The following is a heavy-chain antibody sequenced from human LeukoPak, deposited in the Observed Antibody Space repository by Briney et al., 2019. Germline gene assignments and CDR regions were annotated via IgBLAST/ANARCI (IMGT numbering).Heavy chain of an antibody. CDR2: IYTSGST. D-gene: IGHD4-17*01. CDR1: GGSISSYY. V-gene: IGHV4-4*07. CDR3: ARDYGDARGSYYYYYMDV. Sequence: PSETLSLTCTVSGGSISSYYWSWIRQPAGKGLEWIGRIYTSGSTNYNPSLKSRVTISVDKSKNQFSLKLSSVTAADTAVYYCARDYGDARGSYYYYYMDVWGKGTTVTVSS. J-gene: IGHJ6*03.